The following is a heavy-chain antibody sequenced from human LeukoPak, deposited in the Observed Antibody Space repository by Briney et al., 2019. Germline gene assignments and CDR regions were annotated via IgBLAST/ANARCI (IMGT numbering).Heavy chain of an antibody. CDR1: GFTFSSSV. CDR2: ISYDGRDK. CDR3: ARETGNYYFDF. V-gene: IGHV3-30*03. D-gene: IGHD1-7*01. J-gene: IGHJ4*02. Sequence: GGSLRLSCAASGFTFSSSVMHWVRQAPGKGLEWVAAISYDGRDKYFAYSVKGRFTISRDNSKNTVDLQVNGLKAEDTAVYYCARETGNYYFDFWGQGTLVTVSS.